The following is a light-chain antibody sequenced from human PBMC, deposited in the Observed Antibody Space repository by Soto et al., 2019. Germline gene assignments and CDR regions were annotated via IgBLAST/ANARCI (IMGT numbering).Light chain of an antibody. V-gene: IGLV2-14*01. J-gene: IGLJ2*01. Sequence: QSVLTQPASVSGSPGQSITISCTGTSSDVGGYNYVSWYQQHPGKAPKLMIYSVSNRPSGVSNRFSGSKSGNTASLTISGLQAEDEADYYCSSYTSSSPVLFGGGTQLTVL. CDR2: SVS. CDR3: SSYTSSSPVL. CDR1: SSDVGGYNY.